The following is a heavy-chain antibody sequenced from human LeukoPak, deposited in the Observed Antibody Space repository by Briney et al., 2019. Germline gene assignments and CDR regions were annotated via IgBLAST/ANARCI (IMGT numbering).Heavy chain of an antibody. CDR2: IYENGGTT. CDR1: GFTFRSHA. D-gene: IGHD3-22*01. Sequence: GGSLRLSCVGSGFTFRSHAMSWVRQAPEKGLEFVSGIYENGGTTYYADSVKGRFSISRDNSKNTLYLQMDSLRGEDTAVYYCAKDMIVVVIKGLFDYWGQGTLVTVSS. CDR3: AKDMIVVVIKGLFDY. V-gene: IGHV3-23*01. J-gene: IGHJ4*02.